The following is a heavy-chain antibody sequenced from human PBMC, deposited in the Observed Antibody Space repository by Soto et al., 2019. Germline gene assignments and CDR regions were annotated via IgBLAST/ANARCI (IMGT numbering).Heavy chain of an antibody. CDR2: IHYSGST. CDR1: GGSISSGDYY. Sequence: SETLSLTCSVSGGSISSGDYYWSWIRQPPGKGLEWIGNIHYSGSTHYNPSLQSRVTISLDTSKNQLSLKLSSATAADTAVYYCARSMYSTAAQLYYGMDVWGQGTTVTVSS. D-gene: IGHD6-13*01. CDR3: ARSMYSTAAQLYYGMDV. J-gene: IGHJ6*02. V-gene: IGHV4-30-4*01.